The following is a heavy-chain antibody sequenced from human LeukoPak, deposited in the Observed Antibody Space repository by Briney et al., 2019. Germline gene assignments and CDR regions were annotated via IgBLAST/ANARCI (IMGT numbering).Heavy chain of an antibody. D-gene: IGHD6-13*01. CDR3: AKGLGSWYGGGHYYGMDV. CDR2: ISYDGSNK. J-gene: IGHJ6*02. CDR1: GFTFSSYG. Sequence: GGSLRLSCAASGFTFSSYGMHWVCQAPGKGLEWVAVISYDGSNKYYADSVKGRFTISRDNSKNTLYLQMNSLRAEDTAVYYCAKGLGSWYGGGHYYGMDVWGQGTTVTVSS. V-gene: IGHV3-30*18.